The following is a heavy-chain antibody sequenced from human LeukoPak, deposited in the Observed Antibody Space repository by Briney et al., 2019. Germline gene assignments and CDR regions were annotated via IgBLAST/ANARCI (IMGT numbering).Heavy chain of an antibody. Sequence: SETLSLTCTVSGGSISSFYWSWVRQPPGKGLAWIGYISESGGTGYNPSLKSRVTMSVDTSKNQFSLNLNSVTAADTAVYYCARPYYHDSSWFDPWGQGTLVTVSS. CDR3: ARPYYHDSSWFDP. D-gene: IGHD3-22*01. J-gene: IGHJ5*02. V-gene: IGHV4-59*08. CDR2: ISESGGT. CDR1: GGSISSFY.